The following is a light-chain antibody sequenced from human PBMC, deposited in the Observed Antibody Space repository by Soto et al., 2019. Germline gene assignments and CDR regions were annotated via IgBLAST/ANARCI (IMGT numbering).Light chain of an antibody. Sequence: DIQMTQSPSSLSASVGDRVTITCRASQSISSYLNWYQQKPGKAPKLLIYAASSLQSGVPSRFSGSGSGTDFTLTISSLQLEDFATYYCQQSYSTPWTFGQGTKVDIK. CDR3: QQSYSTPWT. CDR1: QSISSY. J-gene: IGKJ1*01. V-gene: IGKV1-39*01. CDR2: AAS.